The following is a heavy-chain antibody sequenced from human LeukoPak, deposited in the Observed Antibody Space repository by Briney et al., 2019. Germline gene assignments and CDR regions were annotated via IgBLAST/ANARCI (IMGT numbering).Heavy chain of an antibody. D-gene: IGHD5-24*01. J-gene: IGHJ5*02. CDR2: INHSGST. V-gene: IGHV4-34*01. CDR1: GGSISSYY. Sequence: SETLSLTCTVSGGSISSYYWSWIRQPPGKGLEWIGEINHSGSTNYNPSLKSRVTISVDTSKNQFSLKLSSVTAADTAVYYCARGPAGIHGLHRGWFDPWGQGTLVTVSS. CDR3: ARGPAGIHGLHRGWFDP.